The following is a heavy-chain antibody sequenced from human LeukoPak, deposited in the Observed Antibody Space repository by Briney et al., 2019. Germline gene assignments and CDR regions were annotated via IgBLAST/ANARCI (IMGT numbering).Heavy chain of an antibody. Sequence: PGGSLRLSCAASGFTFSSYWMSWARQAPGKGLEWVANIKQDGSEKYYVDSVKGRFTISRDNAKNSLYLQMNSLRAEDTAVYYCARELGRYYMDVWGKGTTVTVSS. J-gene: IGHJ6*03. V-gene: IGHV3-7*01. CDR1: GFTFSSYW. CDR3: ARELGRYYMDV. CDR2: IKQDGSEK.